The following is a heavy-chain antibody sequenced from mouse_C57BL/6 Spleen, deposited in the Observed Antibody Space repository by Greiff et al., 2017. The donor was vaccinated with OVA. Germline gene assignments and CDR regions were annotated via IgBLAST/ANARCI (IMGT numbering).Heavy chain of an antibody. J-gene: IGHJ2*01. CDR3: ARSGGDYFDY. CDR2: ISSGSSTI. V-gene: IGHV5-17*01. D-gene: IGHD1-1*02. Sequence: EVHLVESGGGLVKPGGSLKLSCAASGFTFSDYGMHWVRQAPEKGLEWVAYISSGSSTIYYADTVKGRFTISRDNAKNTLFLQMTSLRSEDTAMYYCARSGGDYFDYWGQGTTLTVSS. CDR1: GFTFSDYG.